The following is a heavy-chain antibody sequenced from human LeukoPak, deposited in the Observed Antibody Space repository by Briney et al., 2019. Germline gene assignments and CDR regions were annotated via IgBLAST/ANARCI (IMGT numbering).Heavy chain of an antibody. D-gene: IGHD1-14*01. Sequence: ASVKVSCKASGYTFANYHMHWVRQAPGQGLEWMGWMNPNSGNTGYAQKFQGRVTMTRNTSISTAYMELSSLRSEDTAVYYCARDRYYAFDIWGQGTMVTVSS. CDR3: ARDRYYAFDI. J-gene: IGHJ3*02. CDR1: GYTFANYH. CDR2: MNPNSGNT. V-gene: IGHV1-8*02.